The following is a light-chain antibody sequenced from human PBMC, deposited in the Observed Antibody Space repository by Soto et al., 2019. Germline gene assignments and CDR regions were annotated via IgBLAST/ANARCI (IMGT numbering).Light chain of an antibody. V-gene: IGKV1-39*01. J-gene: IGKJ1*01. CDR1: QTISNY. CDR3: QQSYSSPPT. Sequence: DIQMTQSPSSLFASVGDRVTITCRASQTISNYLNWYQQKPEKAPKLLIYAASSLHGGVPSRFSGSESGTDFTLTISSLQPEDFATYYCQQSYSSPPTFGQGTKVQI. CDR2: AAS.